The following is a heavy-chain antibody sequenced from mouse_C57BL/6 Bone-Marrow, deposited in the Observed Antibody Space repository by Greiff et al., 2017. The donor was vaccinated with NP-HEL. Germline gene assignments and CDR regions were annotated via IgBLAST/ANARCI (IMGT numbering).Heavy chain of an antibody. CDR2: IRLKSDNYAT. J-gene: IGHJ3*01. V-gene: IGHV6-3*01. Sequence: EVKLMESGGGLVQPGGSMKLSCVASGFTFSNYWMNWVRQSPEKGLEWVAQIRLKSDNYATHYAESVKGRFTISRDDSKSSVYLQMNNLRAEDTGIYYCTELDGNYVAYWGQGTLVTVSA. D-gene: IGHD2-1*01. CDR1: GFTFSNYW. CDR3: TELDGNYVAY.